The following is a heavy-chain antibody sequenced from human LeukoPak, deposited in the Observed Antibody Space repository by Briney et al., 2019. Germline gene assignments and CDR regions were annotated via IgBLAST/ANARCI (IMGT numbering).Heavy chain of an antibody. CDR1: GGSISSYY. V-gene: IGHV4-59*01. Sequence: SETLSLTCTVSGGSISSYYWGWIRQPPGKGLEWIGYIYYSGSTNYNPSLKSRVTISVDTSKNQFSLKLSSVTAADTAVYYCARDLYSSSWYDYWGQGTLVTVSS. D-gene: IGHD6-13*01. CDR2: IYYSGST. J-gene: IGHJ4*02. CDR3: ARDLYSSSWYDY.